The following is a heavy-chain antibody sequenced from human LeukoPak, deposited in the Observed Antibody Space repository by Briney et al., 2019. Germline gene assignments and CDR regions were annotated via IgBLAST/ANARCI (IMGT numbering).Heavy chain of an antibody. CDR3: ARRFRYHDAWISYYHFDY. J-gene: IGHJ4*02. CDR2: IGDSGTSI. D-gene: IGHD3-3*01. CDR1: GFTFSDSY. Sequence: GGSLRLSCAGSGFTFSDSYMSWIRQAPGKGLEWVSYIGDSGTSIYYAESVKGRFTISRGNAKNSLYLQMNSVRAEDTAVYYCARRFRYHDAWISYYHFDYWGQGTLVTVSS. V-gene: IGHV3-11*01.